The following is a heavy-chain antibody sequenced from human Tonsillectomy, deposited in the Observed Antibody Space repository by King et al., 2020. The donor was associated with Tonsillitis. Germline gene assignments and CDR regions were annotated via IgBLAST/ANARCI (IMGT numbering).Heavy chain of an antibody. D-gene: IGHD5-12*01. V-gene: IGHV2-70*11. CDR1: GFSLSTSGMC. CDR2: IDWDDDK. J-gene: IGHJ4*02. CDR3: ARIRFSSGYDWGGGSPDY. Sequence: TLKESGPALVKPTQTLTLTCTFSGFSLSTSGMCVSWIRQPPGKALEWLARIDWDDDKYYSTSLKTRLTISKDTSKNQVVLTMTKMDPVDTATYYCARIRFSSGYDWGGGSPDYWGQGTLVTVSS.